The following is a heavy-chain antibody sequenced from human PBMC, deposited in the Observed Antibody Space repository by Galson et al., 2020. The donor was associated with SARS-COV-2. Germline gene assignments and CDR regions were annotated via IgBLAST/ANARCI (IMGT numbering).Heavy chain of an antibody. D-gene: IGHD2-15*01. J-gene: IGHJ6*02. Sequence: GSLRLSCAASGFPFSSYSMNWVRQAPGKGLEWVSSISAGSSYIYYADSVNGRFTISRDNAKNSLYLQMNSLRAEDTAVYYCARVGGMATTPANYYYYGLDVWGQGTTVTVSS. CDR2: ISAGSSYI. CDR1: GFPFSSYS. CDR3: ARVGGMATTPANYYYYGLDV. V-gene: IGHV3-21*01.